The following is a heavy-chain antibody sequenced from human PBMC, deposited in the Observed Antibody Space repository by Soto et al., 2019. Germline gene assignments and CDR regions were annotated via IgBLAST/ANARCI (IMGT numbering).Heavy chain of an antibody. CDR1: GYTFTRYV. D-gene: IGHD1-26*01. Sequence: QVQLVQSGAEVKKPGASVKVSCKASGYTFTRYVISWVRQAPGTGLEWMGWISAYNGNTNYAQKLQGSGTMTTDTSTSSAYMELRSLSSDDTAVYYCERDAAVGLFEYWGQGTLVTVA. V-gene: IGHV1-18*01. CDR3: ERDAAVGLFEY. CDR2: ISAYNGNT. J-gene: IGHJ4*02.